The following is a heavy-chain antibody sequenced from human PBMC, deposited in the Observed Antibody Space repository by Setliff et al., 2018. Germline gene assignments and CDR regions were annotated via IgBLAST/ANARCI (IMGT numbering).Heavy chain of an antibody. Sequence: PVGSLRLSCAASGFSFSSYAMSWVRQAPGQGLEWVSSIIGSGISTYYADSVQGRFTISRDNHKNTLYLQMNSLRVEDTAIYYCAKSPHDFWSGRVFFDYWGQGILVTVSS. CDR1: GFSFSSYA. CDR2: IIGSGIST. D-gene: IGHD3-3*01. V-gene: IGHV3-23*01. CDR3: AKSPHDFWSGRVFFDY. J-gene: IGHJ4*01.